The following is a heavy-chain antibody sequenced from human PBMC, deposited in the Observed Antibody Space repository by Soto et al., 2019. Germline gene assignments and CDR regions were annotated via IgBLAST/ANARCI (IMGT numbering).Heavy chain of an antibody. D-gene: IGHD3-16*01. J-gene: IGHJ4*02. V-gene: IGHV4-30-2*01. CDR2: IYPSGTI. Sequence: SETLSLTCAVSGVSITTNGYSWSWIRQPPGKGLEWIGYIYPSGTIFYNPSLNSRVTISADTSNNQFSLKLTSVTAADTAVYFCATYTAFAKYYFDYWGRGTLVTV. CDR3: ATYTAFAKYYFDY. CDR1: GVSITTNGYS.